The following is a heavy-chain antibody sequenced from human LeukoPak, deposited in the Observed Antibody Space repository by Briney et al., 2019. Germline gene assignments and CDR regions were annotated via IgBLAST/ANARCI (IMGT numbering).Heavy chain of an antibody. Sequence: WGSLRLSCAASGFTFSSYGMSWVRQAPGKGLEWVSAISGSGGSTYYADSVKGRFTISRDNSKNTLYLQMNSLRAEDTAVYYCAKDLTRYQIMNTFGGVPYFDYWGQGTLVTVSS. V-gene: IGHV3-23*01. CDR3: AKDLTRYQIMNTFGGVPYFDY. J-gene: IGHJ4*02. CDR2: ISGSGGST. D-gene: IGHD3-16*01. CDR1: GFTFSSYG.